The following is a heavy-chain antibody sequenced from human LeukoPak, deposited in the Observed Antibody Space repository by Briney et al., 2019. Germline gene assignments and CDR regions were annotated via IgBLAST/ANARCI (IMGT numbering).Heavy chain of an antibody. CDR3: ASRDGYNAFDY. V-gene: IGHV3-23*01. CDR1: GFTFSSYA. J-gene: IGHJ4*02. Sequence: AGGSLRLSCAASGFTFSSYAMSWVRQAPGKGLEWVSVISGSGGSTDNADSVKGRFTISRDNSKNTLYLQMNSLRAEDTAIYYCASRDGYNAFDYWGQGTLVTVSS. D-gene: IGHD5-24*01. CDR2: ISGSGGST.